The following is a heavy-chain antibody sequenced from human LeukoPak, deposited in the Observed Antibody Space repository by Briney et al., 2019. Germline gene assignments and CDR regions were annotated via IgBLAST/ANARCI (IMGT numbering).Heavy chain of an antibody. Sequence: GGSLRLSCAASGVTFSGSAIHWVRQASGKGLEWVGRIRSKANSYATSSAASVKGRFTISRDDSKNTAYLQMNSLKTEDTAVYYCTRDYGVLFDYWGQGTLVTVSS. CDR1: GVTFSGSA. CDR2: IRSKANSYAT. J-gene: IGHJ4*02. D-gene: IGHD4-17*01. CDR3: TRDYGVLFDY. V-gene: IGHV3-73*01.